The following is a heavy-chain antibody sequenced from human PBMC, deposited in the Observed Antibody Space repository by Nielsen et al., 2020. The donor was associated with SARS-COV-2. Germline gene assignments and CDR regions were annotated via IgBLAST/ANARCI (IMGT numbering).Heavy chain of an antibody. D-gene: IGHD2-15*01. CDR1: GFTFDDYT. V-gene: IGHV3-43*01. Sequence: GESLKISCAASGFTFDDYTMHWVRQAPGKGLEWVSLISWDGGSTYYADSVKGRFTISRDNSKNSLYLQMNSLRTEDTALYYCAKVPIAAWDDAFDIWGQGTMVTVSS. CDR2: ISWDGGST. J-gene: IGHJ3*02. CDR3: AKVPIAAWDDAFDI.